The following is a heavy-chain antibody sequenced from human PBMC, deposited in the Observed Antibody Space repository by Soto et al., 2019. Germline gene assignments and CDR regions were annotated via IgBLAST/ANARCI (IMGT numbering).Heavy chain of an antibody. V-gene: IGHV3-33*01. CDR1: G. CDR2: IWYDGSNK. CDR3: ARDFVIVGATRGSD. D-gene: IGHD1-26*01. Sequence: GLHVISQKTGKGLEWVCIIWYDGSNKYYADSVKGRFTISRDSSKNTVYLQMNSLRAEDTAVYYCARDFVIVGATRGSDWGQGTLVTVSS. J-gene: IGHJ4*02.